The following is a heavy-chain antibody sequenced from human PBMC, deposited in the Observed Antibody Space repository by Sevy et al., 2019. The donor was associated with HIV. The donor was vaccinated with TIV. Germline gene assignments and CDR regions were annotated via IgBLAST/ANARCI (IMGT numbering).Heavy chain of an antibody. CDR2: INHSGGT. Sequence: QPSETLSLTCAVYGGSFSGYYWSWIRQPPGKGLEWIGEINHSGGTNYNPSLKSRVTISVDTSKNQFSLKLSSVTAADTAVYYCARHCSGTSCSHAFDIWGQGTMVTVSS. CDR1: GGSFSGYY. CDR3: ARHCSGTSCSHAFDI. J-gene: IGHJ3*02. D-gene: IGHD2-2*01. V-gene: IGHV4-34*01.